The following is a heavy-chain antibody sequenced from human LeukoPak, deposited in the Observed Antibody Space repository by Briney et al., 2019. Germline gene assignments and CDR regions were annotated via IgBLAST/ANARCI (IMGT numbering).Heavy chain of an antibody. CDR2: ISSSGGNT. D-gene: IGHD3-10*01. J-gene: IGHJ4*02. Sequence: GGSLRLSCAASGFTFSDYYVTWIRQAPGKGLEWVSAISSSGGNTYYADSVKGRFTISRDDSKNTLYLQMNSLRAEDTAVYYCAKDYGSGSYYWHYWGQGTLVTVSS. V-gene: IGHV3-23*01. CDR1: GFTFSDYY. CDR3: AKDYGSGSYYWHY.